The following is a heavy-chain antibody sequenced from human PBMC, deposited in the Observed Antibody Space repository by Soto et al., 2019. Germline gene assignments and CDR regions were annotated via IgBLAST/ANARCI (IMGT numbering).Heavy chain of an antibody. CDR3: ARGKGDYNLNYFDY. Sequence: EVQLVESGGGLVQPGGSLRLSCAASGFTFSSYDMHWVRQATGKGLEWVSAIGTAGDTYYPGSVKGRFTISRENAKNSLYLQMNSLRAGDTAVYYCARGKGDYNLNYFDYWGQGTLVTVSS. CDR1: GFTFSSYD. V-gene: IGHV3-13*01. D-gene: IGHD4-17*01. CDR2: IGTAGDT. J-gene: IGHJ4*02.